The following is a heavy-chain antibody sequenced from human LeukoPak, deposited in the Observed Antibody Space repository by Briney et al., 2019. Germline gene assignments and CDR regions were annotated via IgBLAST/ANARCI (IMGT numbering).Heavy chain of an antibody. V-gene: IGHV1-2*02. Sequence: GASVKVSCKASGYTFTGYYMHWVRQAPGQGPEWMGWINPNSGGTNYAQKFQGRVTMTRDTSISTAYMELSRLRSDDTAVYYCARGHYLAVAASIDDYWGQGTLVTVSS. D-gene: IGHD6-19*01. CDR3: ARGHYLAVAASIDDY. CDR2: INPNSGGT. CDR1: GYTFTGYY. J-gene: IGHJ4*02.